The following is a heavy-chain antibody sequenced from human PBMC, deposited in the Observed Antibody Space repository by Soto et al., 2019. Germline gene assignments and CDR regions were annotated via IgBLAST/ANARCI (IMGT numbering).Heavy chain of an antibody. D-gene: IGHD3-10*01. CDR3: ARVTSMVRGFIENWFDP. CDR2: IIPMYGPA. Sequence: QVQLVQAGAEVKKPGSSVTVSCKASGGTFSSYAIHWVRQAPGQGLEWMGGIIPMYGPAKYAQRFQGRVTITAEASTTTVDMELTSLTSQETAVDYCARVTSMVRGFIENWFDPWGHGTLVTVSS. V-gene: IGHV1-69*01. J-gene: IGHJ5*02. CDR1: GGTFSSYA.